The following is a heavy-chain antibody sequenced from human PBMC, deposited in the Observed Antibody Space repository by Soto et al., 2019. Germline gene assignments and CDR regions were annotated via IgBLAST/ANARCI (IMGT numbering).Heavy chain of an antibody. CDR2: IYYSGST. CDR3: ASVMGYSTARRTLFT. J-gene: IGHJ6*01. Sequence: PSETLSITCTVSGGSISSGGYYWSWIRQHPGKGLEWIGYIYYSGSTYYNPSLKSRVTISVDTSKNQFSLKLSSVTAADTAVYYCASVMGYSTARRTLFTCGQRTMVRVSS. V-gene: IGHV4-31*03. D-gene: IGHD6-13*01. CDR1: GGSISSGGYY.